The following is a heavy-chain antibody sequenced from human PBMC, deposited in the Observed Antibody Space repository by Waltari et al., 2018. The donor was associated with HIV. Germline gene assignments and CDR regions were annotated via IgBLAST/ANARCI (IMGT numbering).Heavy chain of an antibody. Sequence: QLQLQESGPGLVKPSETLSLTCTVSGGSISSSSYYWGGIRKPPGKGLEVIGSIYYRGSTSYNPALKSRFTISGDTSKNQFSLKRSSVTAADTAVYYCASTIAVAGGDYWGQGTLVTVSS. CDR1: GGSISSSSYY. V-gene: IGHV4-39*01. J-gene: IGHJ4*02. CDR2: IYYRGST. D-gene: IGHD6-19*01. CDR3: ASTIAVAGGDY.